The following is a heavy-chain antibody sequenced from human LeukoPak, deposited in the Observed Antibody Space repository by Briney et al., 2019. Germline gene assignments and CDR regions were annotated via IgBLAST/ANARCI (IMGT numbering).Heavy chain of an antibody. Sequence: SETLSLTCTVSGGSISRSSYYWGWIRQPPGKGLEWIGNIFYSGSPYYNPSLKSRVTISVDTSKNQFSLKVTSVTAADTAVYYCARVVAYYFDYWGQGTLVTVSS. CDR1: GGSISRSSYY. CDR2: IFYSGSP. V-gene: IGHV4-39*07. CDR3: ARVVAYYFDY. J-gene: IGHJ4*02. D-gene: IGHD5-12*01.